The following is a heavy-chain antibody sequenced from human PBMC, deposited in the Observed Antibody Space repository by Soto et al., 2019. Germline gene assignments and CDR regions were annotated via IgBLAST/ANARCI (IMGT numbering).Heavy chain of an antibody. V-gene: IGHV4-4*07. Sequence: SETLSLTCTVSGGSMTSYYWTWIRQPAGKGLEWIGRVYSSGGTHYNPSLKSRVTISLDTSKNQFSLRLLSVTDADTAVYFCARGQRFSDWFDPWGQGTLVTVS. CDR3: ARGQRFSDWFDP. CDR1: GGSMTSYY. CDR2: VYSSGGT. J-gene: IGHJ5*02. D-gene: IGHD3-3*01.